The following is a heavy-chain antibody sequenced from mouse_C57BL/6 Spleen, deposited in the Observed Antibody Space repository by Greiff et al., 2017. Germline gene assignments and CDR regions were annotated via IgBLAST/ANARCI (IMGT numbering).Heavy chain of an antibody. CDR2: IWRGGST. D-gene: IGHD2-4*01. CDR1: GFSLTSYG. V-gene: IGHV2-5*01. CDR3: AKNDYDYGYWYFDV. Sequence: QVQLQQSGPGLVQPSQSLSITCTVSGFSLTSYGVHWVRQSPGKGLEWLGVIWRGGSTDYNAAFMSRLSITKDNSKSQVFFKMNSLQADDTAIYYCAKNDYDYGYWYFDVWGTGTTVTVSS. J-gene: IGHJ1*03.